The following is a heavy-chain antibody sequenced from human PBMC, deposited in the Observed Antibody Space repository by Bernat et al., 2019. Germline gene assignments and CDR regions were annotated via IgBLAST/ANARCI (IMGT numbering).Heavy chain of an antibody. CDR1: GFTFSSYG. D-gene: IGHD1-7*01. V-gene: IGHV3-33*01. J-gene: IGHJ4*02. Sequence: QVQLVESGGGVVQSGRPLRLPCAASGFTFSSYGMHWVRQAPGKGLEWVAVIWYDGSNKYYADSVKGRFAISSDNSKNTLYLQMNSLRAEGTAVYYCARDSRWNYDYWGQGTLVTVSS. CDR2: IWYDGSNK. CDR3: ARDSRWNYDY.